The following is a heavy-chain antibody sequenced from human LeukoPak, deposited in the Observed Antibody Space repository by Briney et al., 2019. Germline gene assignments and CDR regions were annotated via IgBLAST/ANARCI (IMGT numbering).Heavy chain of an antibody. CDR2: VRPEGTTT. J-gene: IGHJ4*02. D-gene: IGHD3-9*01. V-gene: IGHV3-74*03. CDR1: GFTFSTYW. Sequence: GGSLRLSCAASGFTFSTYWMHWVRQAPGKGLVWVSRVRPEGTTTAYADSVKGRFTISRDNAKNTLFLQMNSLSAEDTAVYYCARDLDWVLFDYWGQGTLVTVSS. CDR3: ARDLDWVLFDY.